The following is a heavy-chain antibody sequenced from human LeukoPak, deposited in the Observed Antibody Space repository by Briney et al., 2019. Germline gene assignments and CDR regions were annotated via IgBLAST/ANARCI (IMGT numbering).Heavy chain of an antibody. CDR1: GYTFTSYG. V-gene: IGHV1-18*01. Sequence: ASVKVSCKASGYTFTSYGISWVRQAPGQGLEWMGWISTYNGNTNYAQKLQGRVTMTTDTSTSTAYMELRSLRSDDTAVYYCAREATVVTPPTVTAAFDIWGQGTMVTVSS. CDR2: ISTYNGNT. J-gene: IGHJ3*02. D-gene: IGHD4-23*01. CDR3: AREATVVTPPTVTAAFDI.